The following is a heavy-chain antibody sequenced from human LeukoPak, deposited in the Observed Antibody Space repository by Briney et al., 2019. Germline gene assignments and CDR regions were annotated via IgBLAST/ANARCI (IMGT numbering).Heavy chain of an antibody. J-gene: IGHJ4*02. V-gene: IGHV3-23*01. D-gene: IGHD3-10*01. CDR1: GFSISSYD. CDR3: ATRITMVRGVIGGG. Sequence: GGSLCLSCAASGFSISSYDYWCCLRAPPGELVWVLGSSCSSGSTYYAHSLKGRFTISRDTSKNPLYLQMNSLSAEDTAVYYCATRITMVRGVIGGGWGQGTLVTVSS. CDR2: SSCSSGST.